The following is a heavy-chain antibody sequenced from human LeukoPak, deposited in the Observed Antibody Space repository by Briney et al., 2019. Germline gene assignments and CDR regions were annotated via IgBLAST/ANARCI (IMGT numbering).Heavy chain of an antibody. CDR3: ARDDCSGGSCYENYFDY. CDR1: GGTFSSYA. J-gene: IGHJ4*02. Sequence: ASVKVSCKASGGTFSSYAISWVRQAPGQGLEWMGRIIPILGIANYAQKFQGRVTITADKSTSTAYMELSSLRSEDTAVYYCARDDCSGGSCYENYFDYRGQGTLVTVSS. CDR2: IIPILGIA. V-gene: IGHV1-69*04. D-gene: IGHD2-15*01.